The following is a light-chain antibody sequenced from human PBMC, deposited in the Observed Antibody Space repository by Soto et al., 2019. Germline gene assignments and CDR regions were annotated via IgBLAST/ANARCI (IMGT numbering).Light chain of an antibody. CDR3: QQYIDTLWT. CDR1: QSVLYSSNNRNY. Sequence: DIVMTQSPDSLAVSLGERATINCKSSQSVLYSSNNRNYLSWYQQKPGQPPKLLIYWASTRESGVPDRFSGSGSGTDFTLTISSLQAEDVAVYYCQQYIDTLWTFGQGTKVEIK. V-gene: IGKV4-1*01. J-gene: IGKJ1*01. CDR2: WAS.